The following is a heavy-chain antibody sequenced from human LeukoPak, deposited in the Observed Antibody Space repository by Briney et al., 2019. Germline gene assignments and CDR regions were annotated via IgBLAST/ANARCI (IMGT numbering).Heavy chain of an antibody. V-gene: IGHV4-59*01. J-gene: IGHJ3*02. D-gene: IGHD3-16*02. CDR3: ARYRNEALFAFDI. Sequence: PSETLSLTCSVSGDSISNYYWSWIRQPPGKGLAWIGYIYYSGNTGYNPSLKSRVTISVDTSKNQFPLRLNSVTAADTAVYYCARYRNEALFAFDIWGQGTMVTVSS. CDR1: GDSISNYY. CDR2: IYYSGNT.